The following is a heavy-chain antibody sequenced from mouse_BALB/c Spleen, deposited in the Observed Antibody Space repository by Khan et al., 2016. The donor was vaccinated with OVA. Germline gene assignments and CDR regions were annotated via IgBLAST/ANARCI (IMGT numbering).Heavy chain of an antibody. CDR1: GYTFTTYW. D-gene: IGHD2-14*01. CDR2: IYPGDGDT. V-gene: IGHV1-87*01. Sequence: QVQLQQSGAELARPGASVKLSCKASGYTFTTYWMQWVKQRPGQGLVWIGTIYPGDGDTRYTQNFQDKATLTADKSSSTAYMQLSSLASEDSAVYYGASYRYDDCDYWGQGTTLTVSS. CDR3: ASYRYDDCDY. J-gene: IGHJ2*01.